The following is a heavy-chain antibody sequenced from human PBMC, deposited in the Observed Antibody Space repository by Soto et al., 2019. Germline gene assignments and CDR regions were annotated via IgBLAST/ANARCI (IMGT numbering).Heavy chain of an antibody. CDR3: AKAYGPSYYYYMEV. Sequence: EVHLLESGGGLVQPGGSLRLSCAASGFTFSSHGMTWVRQAPGKGLEWVSSITGSGDTTYHADSVQGRFIISRDNSKNTLNLQMISLRAEDTAVYYCAKAYGPSYYYYMEVWGTGTTVTVSS. V-gene: IGHV3-23*01. CDR1: GFTFSSHG. CDR2: ITGSGDTT. J-gene: IGHJ6*03. D-gene: IGHD3-10*01.